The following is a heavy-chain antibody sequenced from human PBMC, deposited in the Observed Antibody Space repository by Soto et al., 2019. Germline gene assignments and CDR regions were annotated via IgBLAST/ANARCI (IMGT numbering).Heavy chain of an antibody. V-gene: IGHV3-9*01. CDR3: AKDVDRLGELWGYFQS. CDR1: GFMFEDFA. CDR2: INWNGVNK. J-gene: IGHJ1*01. D-gene: IGHD3-16*01. Sequence: PGGSLRLSCTVSGFMFEDFAMHWVRQAPGQGLEWVSGINWNGVNKGYAESVLGRFTISRDNAKKSLYLDMNYLRPEDTAQYFCAKDVDRLGELWGYFQSWGQGTMVTVSS.